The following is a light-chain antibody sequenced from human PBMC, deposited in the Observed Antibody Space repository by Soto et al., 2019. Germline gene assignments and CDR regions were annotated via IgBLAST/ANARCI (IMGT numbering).Light chain of an antibody. J-gene: IGLJ1*01. CDR2: EVS. CDR3: SSYTSFSTYV. V-gene: IGLV2-14*02. CDR1: SSDVGSYNL. Sequence: QSALTQPASVSGSPAQSITISCTGASSDVGSYNLVSWYQQHPGKAPKLMIYEVSNRPSGVSNRFSGSKSDNTASLTISGLQAEDEADYYCSSYTSFSTYVFGTGTKLTVL.